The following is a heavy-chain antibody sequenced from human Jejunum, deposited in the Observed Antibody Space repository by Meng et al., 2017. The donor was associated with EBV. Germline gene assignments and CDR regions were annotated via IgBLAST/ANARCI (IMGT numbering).Heavy chain of an antibody. V-gene: IGHV3-15*01. CDR3: TTLTGYDY. CDR2: IKSGTDGETT. CDR1: GFTFSDAW. J-gene: IGHJ4*02. D-gene: IGHD3-9*01. Sequence: ELQLVESXXGWVKXGGFLILSCAASGFTFSDAWMNWVRQAPGKGLEWVGRIKSGTDGETTDYAAPVKGRFTISRDDSKNTLFLQMNSLKTEDTAMYYCTTLTGYDYWGPGTMVTVSS.